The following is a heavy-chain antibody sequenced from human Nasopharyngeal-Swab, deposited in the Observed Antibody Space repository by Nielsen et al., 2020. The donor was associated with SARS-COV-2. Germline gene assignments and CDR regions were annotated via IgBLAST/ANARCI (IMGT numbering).Heavy chain of an antibody. D-gene: IGHD2-2*01. Sequence: GESLKISCAPSGFTFNDYDIYWVRQTAGAGPEWVSSLGNAGDTHYQDSVQGRFTIPRENAKNSVFLQMDSLRVGDTGIYFCARVLSRTIPYGMDVWGRGTQVTVSS. V-gene: IGHV3-13*01. J-gene: IGHJ6*01. CDR2: LGNAGDT. CDR3: ARVLSRTIPYGMDV. CDR1: GFTFNDYD.